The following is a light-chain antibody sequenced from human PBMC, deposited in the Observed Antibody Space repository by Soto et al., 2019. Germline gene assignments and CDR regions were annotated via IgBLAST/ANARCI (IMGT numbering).Light chain of an antibody. Sequence: QSALTQPPSVSGSPGHSVAISCTGTSSDVGSYNRVSWYHQPPGSAPKLMIYDVSNRHSGVPDRFSGSKSGNAASLTISGLQAEDEADYYCSSYTSSNTYVFGTGTKLTVL. V-gene: IGLV2-18*02. CDR2: DVS. CDR3: SSYTSSNTYV. CDR1: SSDVGSYNR. J-gene: IGLJ1*01.